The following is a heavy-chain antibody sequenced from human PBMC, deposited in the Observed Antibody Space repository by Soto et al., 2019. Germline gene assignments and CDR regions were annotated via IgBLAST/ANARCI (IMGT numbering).Heavy chain of an antibody. J-gene: IGHJ4*02. V-gene: IGHV3-53*01. D-gene: IGHD6-19*01. CDR2: IYSGGST. CDR1: GFTVSNSY. Sequence: HPGGSLRLSCAASGFTVSNSYMSWVRQTPGKGLEWVSIIYSGGSTYYADSVKGRFTISRDNSKNILYLQMNSLRAEDTAVYYYARDDSGPFHYWGQGALVTVSS. CDR3: ARDDSGPFHY.